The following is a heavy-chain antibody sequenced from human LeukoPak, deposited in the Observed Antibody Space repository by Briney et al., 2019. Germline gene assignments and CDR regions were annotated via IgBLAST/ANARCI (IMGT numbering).Heavy chain of an antibody. V-gene: IGHV1-2*06. J-gene: IGHJ4*02. D-gene: IGHD2-15*01. CDR2: INTYSGGT. Sequence: ASVKVSCKASGYTFTGYYMHWVRQAPGQGLEWMGQINTYSGGTDYAQKFQGRVTMTRDTSISTAYMELRRLRSGDTAVYYCARGGCDYWGQGTLVTVSS. CDR1: GYTFTGYY. CDR3: ARGGCDY.